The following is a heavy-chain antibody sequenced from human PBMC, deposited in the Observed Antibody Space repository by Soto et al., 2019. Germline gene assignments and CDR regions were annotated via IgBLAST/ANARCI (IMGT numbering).Heavy chain of an antibody. J-gene: IGHJ5*02. Sequence: PSETLSLTCAVSGSSVSGDFYWAWIRQPPGKGLEWIGSVYPSGNTYYLPSLTGRISLSIDTSKNQLSITLTAVTAADTALFNCVAYSASHNWFGRWGQGTLVTVSS. CDR1: GSSVSGDFY. CDR2: VYPSGNT. D-gene: IGHD6-13*01. V-gene: IGHV4-38-2*01. CDR3: VAYSASHNWFGR.